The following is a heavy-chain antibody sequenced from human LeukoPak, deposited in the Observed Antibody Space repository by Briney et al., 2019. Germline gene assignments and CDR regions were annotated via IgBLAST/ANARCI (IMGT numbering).Heavy chain of an antibody. CDR3: ARDLQLGMGSGVDP. CDR2: VSISSGTI. D-gene: IGHD7-27*01. Sequence: GGSLRLSCAASGFTFSGHNMNWVRQAPGKGLEWISFVSISSGTIYYADSVNGRFRISRDNAKSSLDLEMNSLRAEDTAVYYCARDLQLGMGSGVDPWGQGTLVTVSS. CDR1: GFTFSGHN. J-gene: IGHJ5*02. V-gene: IGHV3-48*04.